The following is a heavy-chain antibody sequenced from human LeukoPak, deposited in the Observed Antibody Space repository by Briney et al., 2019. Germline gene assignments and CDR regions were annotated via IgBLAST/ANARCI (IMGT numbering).Heavy chain of an antibody. V-gene: IGHV4-39*07. CDR1: GGSMTSSSYF. D-gene: IGHD4-17*01. J-gene: IGHJ3*02. Sequence: SETLSLTCTVSGGSMTSSSYFWGWIRQTPGKGLEWIGSIYYKGNTYYNPSLKSRVTISLDTSKNQFSLKLSSVTAADTAVYYCHGDPRYRAFDIWGQGTMVTVSS. CDR2: IYYKGNT. CDR3: HGDPRYRAFDI.